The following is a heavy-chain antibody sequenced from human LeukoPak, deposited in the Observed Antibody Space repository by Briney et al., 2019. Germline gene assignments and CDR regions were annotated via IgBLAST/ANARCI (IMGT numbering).Heavy chain of an antibody. CDR1: GYTFTSYG. D-gene: IGHD1-7*01. Sequence: ASVKVSCKASGYTFTSYGISWVRQAPGQGLEWMGWISAYNGNTNYAQKLQGRVTMTTDTSTSTAYMELRSLRSDDTAVHYCARWFPRSITGTVKYYYYMDVWGKGTTVTVSS. J-gene: IGHJ6*03. CDR2: ISAYNGNT. V-gene: IGHV1-18*01. CDR3: ARWFPRSITGTVKYYYYMDV.